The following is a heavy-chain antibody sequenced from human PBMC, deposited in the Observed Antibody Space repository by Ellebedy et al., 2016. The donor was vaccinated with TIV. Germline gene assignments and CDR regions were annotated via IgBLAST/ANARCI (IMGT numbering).Heavy chain of an antibody. D-gene: IGHD3-3*01. Sequence: MPSETLSLTCIVSGGSISSYYWSWIRQSPGKGLEWIGYMSSSGNTNYNPSLKSRVTTSIDTSKNQFSLRLSFVTAADTAVYYCASTEYNGFWGYWGQGTLVTVSS. CDR3: ASTEYNGFWGY. CDR1: GGSISSYY. V-gene: IGHV4-59*12. J-gene: IGHJ4*02. CDR2: MSSSGNT.